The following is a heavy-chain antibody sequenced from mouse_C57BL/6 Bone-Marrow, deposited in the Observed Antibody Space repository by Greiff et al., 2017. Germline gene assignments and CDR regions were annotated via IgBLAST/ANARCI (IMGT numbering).Heavy chain of an antibody. CDR3: ARKSNYENWYFDV. D-gene: IGHD2-5*01. CDR2: IWSGGST. CDR1: GFSLTSYG. Sequence: VKLQESGPGLVQPSQSLSITCTVSGFSLTSYGVHWVRQSPGKGLEWLGVIWSGGSTDYNAAFISRLSISKDNSKSQVFFKMNSLQADDTAIYYCARKSNYENWYFDVWGTGTTVTVSS. J-gene: IGHJ1*03. V-gene: IGHV2-2*01.